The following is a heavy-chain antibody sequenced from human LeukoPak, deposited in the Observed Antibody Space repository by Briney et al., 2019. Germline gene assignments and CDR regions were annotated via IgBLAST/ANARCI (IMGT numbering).Heavy chain of an antibody. CDR2: ISSSSSYI. J-gene: IGHJ3*02. D-gene: IGHD6-13*01. V-gene: IGHV3-21*01. Sequence: GGSLRLSCAASGFTFSSYSMNWVRQAPGKGLEWVSSISSSSSYIYYADSVKGRFTISRDNAKNTLYLQMNSLRAEDTAVYYCASVLAAADAFDIWGQGTMVTVSP. CDR3: ASVLAAADAFDI. CDR1: GFTFSSYS.